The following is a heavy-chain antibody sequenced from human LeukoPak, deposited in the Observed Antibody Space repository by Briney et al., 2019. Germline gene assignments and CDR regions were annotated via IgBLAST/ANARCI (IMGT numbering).Heavy chain of an antibody. CDR2: IYPNSGAA. CDR3: ARAGPSSHFDY. V-gene: IGHV1-2*02. J-gene: IGHJ4*02. D-gene: IGHD2-2*01. CDR1: GYSFTDYY. Sequence: VASVKVSCKTSGYSFTDYYMHWVRQAPGQGLEWMGWIYPNSGAADYAQRSQGRVTMTRDTSISTAYMELSRLISDDTAVYYCARAGPSSHFDYWGQGTLVTVSS.